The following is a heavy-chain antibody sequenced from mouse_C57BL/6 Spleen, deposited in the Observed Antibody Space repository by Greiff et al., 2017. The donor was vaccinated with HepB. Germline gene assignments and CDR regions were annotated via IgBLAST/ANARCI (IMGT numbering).Heavy chain of an antibody. Sequence: QVQLQQPGAELVRPGSSVKLSCKASGYTFTSYWMHWVKQRPIQGLEWIGNIDPSDSETHYNQKFKDKATLTVDKSSSTAYMQLSSLTSEDSADYYCESAHYGSSLAWFAYWGQGTLVTVSA. D-gene: IGHD1-1*01. V-gene: IGHV1-52*01. CDR1: GYTFTSYW. CDR3: ESAHYGSSLAWFAY. CDR2: IDPSDSET. J-gene: IGHJ3*01.